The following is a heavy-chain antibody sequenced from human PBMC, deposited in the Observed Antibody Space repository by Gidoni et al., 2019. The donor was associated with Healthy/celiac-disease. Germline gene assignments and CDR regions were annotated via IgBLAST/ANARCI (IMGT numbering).Heavy chain of an antibody. CDR1: GGPFSSYA. D-gene: IGHD3-22*01. CDR3: ARDSRYYYDSSGYYALAFDI. V-gene: IGHV1-69*01. J-gene: IGHJ3*02. CDR2: MIPIFGTA. Sequence: QVQLVQSGAEVKKPGSSVKVSCKDSGGPFSSYAISWVRQAPGQGLEWMRGMIPIFGTANVAQKFQGSVTITADESTSTAYMELSSLRSEYTAVYYCARDSRYYYDSSGYYALAFDIWGQGTMVTVSS.